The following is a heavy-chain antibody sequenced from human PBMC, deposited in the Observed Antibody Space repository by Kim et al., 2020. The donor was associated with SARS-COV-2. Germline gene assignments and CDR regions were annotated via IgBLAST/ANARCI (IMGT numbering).Heavy chain of an antibody. J-gene: IGHJ4*02. CDR3: ALQRGRTVVTYVDY. CDR2: ISGSGGST. Sequence: GGSLRLSCAASGFTFSSYAMSWVRQAPGKGLEWVSAISGSGGSTYYEDSVKGRFTISRDNSKNTLYLQMNSLRAEDTAVYYCALQRGRTVVTYVDYWGQGTLVTVSS. D-gene: IGHD2-15*01. CDR1: GFTFSSYA. V-gene: IGHV3-23*01.